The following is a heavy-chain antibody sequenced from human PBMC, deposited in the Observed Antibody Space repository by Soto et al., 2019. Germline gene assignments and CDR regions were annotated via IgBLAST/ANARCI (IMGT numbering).Heavy chain of an antibody. CDR3: AICSGGSCYSWTFDY. J-gene: IGHJ4*02. V-gene: IGHV4-4*02. CDR1: SGSISSSNW. Sequence: SETLSLTCAVSSGSISSSNWWSWVRQPPGKGLEWIGEIYHSGSTNYNPSLKSRVTISVDKSKNQFSLKLSSVTAADTAVYYCAICSGGSCYSWTFDYWGQGTLVTVSS. CDR2: IYHSGST. D-gene: IGHD2-15*01.